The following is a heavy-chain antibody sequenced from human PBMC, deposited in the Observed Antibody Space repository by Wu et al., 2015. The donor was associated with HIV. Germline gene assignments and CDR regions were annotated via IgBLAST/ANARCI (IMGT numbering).Heavy chain of an antibody. CDR3: ARAPITMIVVGQDAFDI. J-gene: IGHJ3*02. Sequence: QVQLVQSGAEVKKPGASVKVSCKASGYTFTGYYMHWVRQAPGQELEWMGWINLNSGGTDYAQKFQGRVTMTRDTSISTAYMELSRLRSDDTAVYYCARAPITMIVVGQDAFDIWGQGTMVTVSS. V-gene: IGHV1-2*02. CDR2: INLNSGGT. D-gene: IGHD3-22*01. CDR1: GYTFTGYY.